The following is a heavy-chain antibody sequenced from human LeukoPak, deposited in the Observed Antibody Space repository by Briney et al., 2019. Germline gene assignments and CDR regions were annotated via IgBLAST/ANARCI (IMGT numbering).Heavy chain of an antibody. V-gene: IGHV3-7*03. J-gene: IGHJ4*02. CDR1: GFTFNRCW. D-gene: IGHD3-22*01. CDR3: AKLPGSGYYRELYYFDY. Sequence: GGSLRLSCVVSGFTFNRCWMNWVRQAPGKGLEWVAHINPDGRDTYYVDSVKGRFTISRDNAQNSMYLQMNSLRAEDTAVYYCAKLPGSGYYRELYYFDYWGQGTLVTVSS. CDR2: INPDGRDT.